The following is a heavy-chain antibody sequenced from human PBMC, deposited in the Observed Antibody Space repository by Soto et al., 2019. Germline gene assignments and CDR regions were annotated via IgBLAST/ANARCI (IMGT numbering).Heavy chain of an antibody. V-gene: IGHV1-18*04. Sequence: QVQLVQSGREVKQPGASVKVSCKASGYSFISYGISWVRQAPGQGLEWMGWISGYNGNTKYAQKLQGRVTMTTDTSTSTGYMELGSLRSDDTAVYYCARDQWTLAPSRGWYGDWGQGTLVTVSS. J-gene: IGHJ4*02. D-gene: IGHD6-19*01. CDR2: ISGYNGNT. CDR3: ARDQWTLAPSRGWYGD. CDR1: GYSFISYG.